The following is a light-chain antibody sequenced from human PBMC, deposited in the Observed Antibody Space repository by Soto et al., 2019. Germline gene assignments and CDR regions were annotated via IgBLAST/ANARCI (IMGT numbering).Light chain of an antibody. CDR1: SSNIGAGYD. Sequence: QSVLTQPPSVYGAPGQRVTIACTGSSSNIGAGYDVHWYQQLPGTAPKLLIYGHSNRPSGVPDRFSGSKSGTSASLAITGLQAEDEADYYCQSYDSSLSGWVFGGGTKLTVL. CDR3: QSYDSSLSGWV. CDR2: GHS. V-gene: IGLV1-40*01. J-gene: IGLJ3*02.